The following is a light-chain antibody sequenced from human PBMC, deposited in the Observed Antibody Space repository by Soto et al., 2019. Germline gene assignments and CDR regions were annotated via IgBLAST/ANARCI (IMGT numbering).Light chain of an antibody. J-gene: IGKJ1*01. V-gene: IGKV3-15*01. CDR2: GAS. CDR3: QQHHDWPPWT. Sequence: ETVMTQSPATLSVSPGERATLSCRASQSVSSNLTWYQQKPGQAPRLLIYGASTRATGIPTRFSGRGSGTEFTLTISRLQSDDFALYYCQQHHDWPPWTFGQGTKVELK. CDR1: QSVSSN.